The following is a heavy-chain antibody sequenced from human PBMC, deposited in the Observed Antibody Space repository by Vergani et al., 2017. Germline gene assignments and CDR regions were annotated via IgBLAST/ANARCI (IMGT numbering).Heavy chain of an antibody. Sequence: QVQLQESGPGLVKSSETLSLTCSVSFDSIRNLYCNWIRQPPGKGLEWIGSIHYSVNTNYNPSLKTRVTISVDTSKNQFSLTLTSVTAADTAVYYCARQLNHIRQQLRWFDPWGQGTLVTVSS. D-gene: IGHD6-13*01. CDR3: ARQLNHIRQQLRWFDP. CDR1: FDSIRNLY. J-gene: IGHJ5*02. V-gene: IGHV4-59*11. CDR2: IHYSVNT.